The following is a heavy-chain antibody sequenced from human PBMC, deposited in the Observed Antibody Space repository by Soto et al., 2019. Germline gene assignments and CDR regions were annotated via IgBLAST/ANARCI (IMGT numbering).Heavy chain of an antibody. V-gene: IGHV4-4*07. J-gene: IGHJ4*02. CDR1: GGSISSNY. D-gene: IGHD3-22*01. Sequence: SETLSLTCTVSGGSISSNYLSWIRQPAGKGLEWIGRIYGSGSTNYNPSLKSRVTMGQDMSKNQFSLNLTSVTAADSTVYYCAREVIRPAAGKYYFDYWGQGTLVTVYS. CDR3: AREVIRPAAGKYYFDY. CDR2: IYGSGST.